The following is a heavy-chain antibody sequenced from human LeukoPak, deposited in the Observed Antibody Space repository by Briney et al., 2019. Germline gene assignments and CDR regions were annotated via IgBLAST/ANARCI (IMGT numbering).Heavy chain of an antibody. CDR2: MNPNSGNT. D-gene: IGHD6-6*01. V-gene: IGHV1-8*03. CDR1: GYTFSSDD. CDR3: ARGKIAARRGSWFDP. Sequence: RASVKVSCKASGYTFSSDDVNWVRQASGQGLEWMGWMNPNSGNTGYAQKFQGRVTITRNTSISTAYMELSSLRFEDTAVYYCARGKIAARRGSWFDPWGQGTLVTVSS. J-gene: IGHJ5*02.